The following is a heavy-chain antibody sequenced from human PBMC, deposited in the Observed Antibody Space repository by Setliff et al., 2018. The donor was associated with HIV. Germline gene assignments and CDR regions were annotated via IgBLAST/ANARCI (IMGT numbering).Heavy chain of an antibody. V-gene: IGHV3-23*01. Sequence: AGGSLGLSCVASGFTFSTYAINWVRLPPGKGLEWVSSISGSGFAYYADSVKGRFIISRGNSKNTLFLQMDSLRAEDTALYYCAKQRYYDGNDGFDVWGQGTMVTVS. CDR2: ISGSGFA. CDR3: AKQRYYDGNDGFDV. J-gene: IGHJ3*01. CDR1: GFTFSTYA. D-gene: IGHD3-3*01.